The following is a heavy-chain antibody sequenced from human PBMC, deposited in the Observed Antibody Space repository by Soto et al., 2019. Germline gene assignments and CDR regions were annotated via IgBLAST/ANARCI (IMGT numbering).Heavy chain of an antibody. CDR2: INHSGST. V-gene: IGHV4-34*01. CDR3: ARIMVYAAYFDY. Sequence: QVQLQQWGAGLLKPSETLSLTCAVYGGSFSGYYWSWIRQPPGKGLEWIGEINHSGSTNYNPSLKSRVTISVDTSKNQFSLKLSSVTAADTAVYYCARIMVYAAYFDYWGQGTLVTVSS. J-gene: IGHJ4*02. CDR1: GGSFSGYY. D-gene: IGHD2-8*01.